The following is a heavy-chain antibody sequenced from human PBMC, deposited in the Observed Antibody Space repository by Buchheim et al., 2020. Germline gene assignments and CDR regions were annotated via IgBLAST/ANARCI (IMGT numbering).Heavy chain of an antibody. CDR1: DFAFSAYA. D-gene: IGHD7-27*01. Sequence: HLLDSGGGLVQPGGSLRLSCAASDFAFSAYAMNWVRQAPGKGLEWVSYINSSSNTIYSADSVRGRFTISRDNAKNSLHLQMHSLRDEDTAVYYCATWAFYHGVDVWGQGTT. CDR3: ATWAFYHGVDV. V-gene: IGHV3-48*02. CDR2: INSSSNTI. J-gene: IGHJ6*02.